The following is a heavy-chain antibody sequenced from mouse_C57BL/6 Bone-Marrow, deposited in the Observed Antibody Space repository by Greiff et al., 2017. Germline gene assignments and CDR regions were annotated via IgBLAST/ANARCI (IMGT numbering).Heavy chain of an antibody. J-gene: IGHJ2*01. CDR1: GYTFTSHW. V-gene: IGHV1-69*01. CDR3: ARRRFPYYFDY. Sequence: VQLQQPGAELVMPGASVKLSCKASGYTFTSHWVHWVKQRPGQGLEWIGEIDPSGSITNYNQTFTGKSTLTVDKSSSTAYMQLSSLTSEDSAVYYYARRRFPYYFDYWGQGTTLTVSS. CDR2: IDPSGSIT.